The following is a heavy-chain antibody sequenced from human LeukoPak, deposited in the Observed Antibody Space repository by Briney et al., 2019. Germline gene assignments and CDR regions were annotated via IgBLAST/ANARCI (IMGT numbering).Heavy chain of an antibody. Sequence: GGSLRLSCAASGFTFSSYAMSWVRQAPGKGLEWVSGISGSGGSTYYADSVKGRFTISRDNSKSTLYLQMNSLRAEDTAVYYCAKLVVAAPDDYWGQGTLVTVSS. D-gene: IGHD2-15*01. J-gene: IGHJ4*02. CDR1: GFTFSSYA. V-gene: IGHV3-23*01. CDR3: AKLVVAAPDDY. CDR2: ISGSGGST.